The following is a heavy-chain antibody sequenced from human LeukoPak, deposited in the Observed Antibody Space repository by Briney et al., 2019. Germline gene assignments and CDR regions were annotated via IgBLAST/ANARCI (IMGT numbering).Heavy chain of an antibody. D-gene: IGHD6-25*01. CDR3: AKDSISVAAVFDY. Sequence: GGSLRLSCAASGFTFRSYAMNWVRLAPGKGLEWVSVISGSGDSTYYADSVEGRFTLSRDNSKNTMYLQMNSLRAEDTAVYYCAKDSISVAAVFDYWGQGTLVTVSS. CDR1: GFTFRSYA. CDR2: ISGSGDST. V-gene: IGHV3-23*01. J-gene: IGHJ4*02.